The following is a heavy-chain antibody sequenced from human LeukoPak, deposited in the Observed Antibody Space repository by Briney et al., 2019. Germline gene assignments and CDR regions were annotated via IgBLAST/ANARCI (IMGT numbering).Heavy chain of an antibody. V-gene: IGHV3-11*04. J-gene: IGHJ4*02. D-gene: IGHD3-22*01. CDR3: AILQDYYDSSGYSDY. Sequence: GGSLRLSCAASGFTFSDYYMSWIRQAPGKGLEWVSYISSSGSTIYYADSVKGRFTISRDNSKNTLYLQMNSVRAEDTAVYYCAILQDYYDSSGYSDYWGQGTLVTVSS. CDR1: GFTFSDYY. CDR2: ISSSGSTI.